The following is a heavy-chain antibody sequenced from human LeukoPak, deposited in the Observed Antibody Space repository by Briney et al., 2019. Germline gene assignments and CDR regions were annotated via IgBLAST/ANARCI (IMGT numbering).Heavy chain of an antibody. Sequence: GGSLRLSCAASGFTFSNYWMAWVRQAPGKGPEWVANINLDGSQKYYVDSVKGRFTISRDNSKNTLYLQMNSLRAEDTAVYYCAKDLGSVVTPPSLDYWGQGTLVTVSS. CDR3: AKDLGSVVTPPSLDY. V-gene: IGHV3-7*03. D-gene: IGHD4-23*01. CDR1: GFTFSNYW. J-gene: IGHJ4*02. CDR2: INLDGSQK.